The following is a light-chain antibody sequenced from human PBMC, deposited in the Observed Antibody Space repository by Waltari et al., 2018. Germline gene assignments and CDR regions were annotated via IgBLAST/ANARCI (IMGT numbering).Light chain of an antibody. CDR1: QSVSRA. Sequence: EIVLTQSPGTLSLSPGERATLSCRASQSVSRALAWYQQKPCQAPRLLISGASNRATGIPDRFSGSGSGTDFSLTISSLEPEDFAVYYCQHYVRLPATFGQGTKVEIK. CDR3: QHYVRLPAT. CDR2: GAS. J-gene: IGKJ1*01. V-gene: IGKV3-20*01.